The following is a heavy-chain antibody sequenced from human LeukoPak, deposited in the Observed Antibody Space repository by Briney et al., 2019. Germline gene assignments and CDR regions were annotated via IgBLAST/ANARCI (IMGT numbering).Heavy chain of an antibody. CDR2: IYYSGST. Sequence: SETLSLTCTVSGGSINSYFWSWIRQPPGKGLEWIAYIYYSGSTSYNPSLKSRVTISVDTSKNQFSLKLNSVTAADTAMYYCARLFHPALSGNYPFDYWGQGTLVTVSS. J-gene: IGHJ4*02. CDR1: GGSINSYF. CDR3: ARLFHPALSGNYPFDY. V-gene: IGHV4-59*01. D-gene: IGHD1-26*01.